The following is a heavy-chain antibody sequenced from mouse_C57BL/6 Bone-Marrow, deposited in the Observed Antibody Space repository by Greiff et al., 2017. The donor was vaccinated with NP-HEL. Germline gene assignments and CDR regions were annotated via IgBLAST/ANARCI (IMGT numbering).Heavy chain of an antibody. CDR1: GFTFSDYY. Sequence: EVQLQESGGGLVQPGGSLKLSCAASGFTFSDYYMYWVRQTPEKRLEWVAYISNGGGSTYYPDTVEGRFTISRDNAKNTLYLQMSRLKSEDTAMYYCARSLYYGTPYYYAMDYWGQGTSVTVSS. D-gene: IGHD1-1*01. CDR2: ISNGGGST. CDR3: ARSLYYGTPYYYAMDY. J-gene: IGHJ4*01. V-gene: IGHV5-12*01.